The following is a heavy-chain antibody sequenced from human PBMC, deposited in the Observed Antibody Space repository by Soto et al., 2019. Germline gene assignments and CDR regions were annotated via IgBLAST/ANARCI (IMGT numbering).Heavy chain of an antibody. V-gene: IGHV3-7*01. J-gene: IGHJ6*03. CDR1: GFTFSSYW. D-gene: IGHD6-13*01. CDR3: ARIGGSSWYYYYYMDV. Sequence: GGSLRLSCAASGFTFSSYWMSWVRQAPGKGLEWVANIKQDGSEKYYVDSVKGRFTISRDNAKNSLYLQMNSLRAEDTAVYYCARIGGSSWYYYYYMDVWGKGTTVTVSS. CDR2: IKQDGSEK.